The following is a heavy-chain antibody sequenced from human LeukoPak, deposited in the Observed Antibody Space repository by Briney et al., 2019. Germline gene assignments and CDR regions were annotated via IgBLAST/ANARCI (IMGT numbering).Heavy chain of an antibody. J-gene: IGHJ4*02. CDR2: INHSGST. V-gene: IGHV4-34*01. D-gene: IGHD3-3*01. Sequence: PSETLSLTCTVYGGSFSGYYWSWIRQPPGKGLEWIGEINHSGSTNYNPSLKSRVTISVDTSKNQFSLKLSSVTAADTAVYYCARGISTGYYDFWSGYYPKYYYFDYWGQGTLVTVSS. CDR3: ARGISTGYYDFWSGYYPKYYYFDY. CDR1: GGSFSGYY.